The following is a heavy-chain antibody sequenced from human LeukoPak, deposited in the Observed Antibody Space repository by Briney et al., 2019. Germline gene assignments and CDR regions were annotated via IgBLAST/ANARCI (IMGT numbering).Heavy chain of an antibody. CDR1: GFTFSSYA. CDR2: ISSNSHYI. D-gene: IGHD3-22*01. J-gene: IGHJ4*02. V-gene: IGHV3-21*01. Sequence: GGSLRPSCAASGFTFSSYAMNWVRQAPGKGLEWVSCISSNSHYIYYADSVKGRFTISRDNAKNSLYLQMNSLRAEDAAVYYCARDGSAHYNDNTGYRGEFDSWGQGAPVTVSS. CDR3: ARDGSAHYNDNTGYRGEFDS.